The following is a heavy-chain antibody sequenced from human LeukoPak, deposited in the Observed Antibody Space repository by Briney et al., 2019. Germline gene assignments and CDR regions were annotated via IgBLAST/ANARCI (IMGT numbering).Heavy chain of an antibody. D-gene: IGHD2-15*01. Sequence: GGSLRLSCTASGFTFGDYAMSWVRQAPGKGLEWVAVISYDGSNKYYADSVKGRFTISRDNSKNTLYLQMNSLRAEDTAVYYCAKDLALGYYYYGMDVWGQGTTVTVSS. CDR2: ISYDGSNK. V-gene: IGHV3-30*04. J-gene: IGHJ6*02. CDR1: GFTFGDYA. CDR3: AKDLALGYYYYGMDV.